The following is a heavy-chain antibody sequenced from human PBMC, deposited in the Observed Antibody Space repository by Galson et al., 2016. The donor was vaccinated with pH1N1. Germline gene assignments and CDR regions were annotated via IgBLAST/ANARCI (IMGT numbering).Heavy chain of an antibody. Sequence: SLRLSCAASGFTFSSYWMSWVRQAPGKGLEWVANIKQDGSVKYYVDSVKGRFTISRDNAKNSLYLQMNSLTGEDTAVYYCARKGLPDVWGQGTRVTVSS. CDR1: GFTFSSYW. J-gene: IGHJ6*02. V-gene: IGHV3-7*01. CDR3: ARKGLPDV. CDR2: IKQDGSVK.